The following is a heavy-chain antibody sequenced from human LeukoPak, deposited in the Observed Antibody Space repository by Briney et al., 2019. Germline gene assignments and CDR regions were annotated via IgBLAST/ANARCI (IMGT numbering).Heavy chain of an antibody. J-gene: IGHJ3*02. D-gene: IGHD6-19*01. CDR1: GFTFSSYG. CDR3: ARGPRTAPGYSSAWITNAFDI. CDR2: IWYDGSNK. Sequence: PGGSLRLSCAASGFTFSSYGMHWVRQAPGKGLEWVAVIWYDGSNKYYADSVEGRFTISRDNSKNTLYLQMNSLRAEDTAVYYCARGPRTAPGYSSAWITNAFDIWGQGTMVTVSS. V-gene: IGHV3-33*01.